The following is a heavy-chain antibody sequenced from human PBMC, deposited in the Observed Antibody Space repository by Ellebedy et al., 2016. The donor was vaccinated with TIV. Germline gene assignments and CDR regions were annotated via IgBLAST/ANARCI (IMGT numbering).Heavy chain of an antibody. D-gene: IGHD5-12*01. CDR3: ARGAGYDNPSPAFDI. CDR2: IIPIFGTA. J-gene: IGHJ3*02. Sequence: SVKVSCXASGGTFSSYAISWVRQAPGQGLEWMGGIIPIFGTANYAQKFQGRVTITADKSTSTAYMELRGLNSDDTAVYFCARGAGYDNPSPAFDIWGQGTMVTVSS. CDR1: GGTFSSYA. V-gene: IGHV1-69*06.